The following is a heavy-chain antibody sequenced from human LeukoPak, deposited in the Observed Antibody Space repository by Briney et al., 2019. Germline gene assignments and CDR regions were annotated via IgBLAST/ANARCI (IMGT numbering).Heavy chain of an antibody. CDR2: IYYSGST. V-gene: IGHV4-59*01. CDR1: GGSFSGYS. D-gene: IGHD6-13*01. J-gene: IGHJ4*02. CDR3: ARVTGYRIEDYFDY. Sequence: SETLSLTCAIYGGSFSGYSWTWIRQPPGKRLEWIGYIYYSGSTNYNPSLKSRVTISVETSKNEFSLKLRSVTAADTAVYYCARVTGYRIEDYFDYWGQGTLVTVSS.